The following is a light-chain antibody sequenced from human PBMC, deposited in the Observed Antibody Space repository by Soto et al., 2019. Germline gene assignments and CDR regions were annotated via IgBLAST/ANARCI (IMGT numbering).Light chain of an antibody. J-gene: IGKJ1*01. CDR1: QGIGSA. CDR2: DAS. V-gene: IGKV1-13*02. CDR3: QQYGRT. Sequence: AIQLTQSPSSLSASVGDRVSITCRASQGIGSALAWYQLKPGAAPALLIYDASTLESGVPSRFSGSRSGADFTLTISSLQPEDFAVYYCQQYGRTLGQATKVDIK.